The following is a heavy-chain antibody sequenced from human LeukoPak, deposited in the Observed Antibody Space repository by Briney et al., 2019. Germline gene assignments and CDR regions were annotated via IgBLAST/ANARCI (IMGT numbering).Heavy chain of an antibody. D-gene: IGHD2-15*01. CDR1: GGSISSSNYY. V-gene: IGHV4-39*01. J-gene: IGHJ4*02. CDR2: IYYSGST. CDR3: ARLRTVGATPRPGIVDY. Sequence: SETLSLTRTVSGGSISSSNYYWGWIRQPPGKGLEWIGSIYYSGSTYYNPSLKSRVTIFVDTSKNQFSLKLSSVTAADTAVYYCARLRTVGATPRPGIVDYWGQGTLVTVSS.